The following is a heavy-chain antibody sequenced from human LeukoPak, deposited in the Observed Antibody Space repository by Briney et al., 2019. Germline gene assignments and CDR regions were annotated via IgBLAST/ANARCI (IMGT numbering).Heavy chain of an antibody. J-gene: IGHJ5*02. Sequence: PSQTLSLTCTVSGGSISSYYWSWIRQPPRKGLEWIGYIYYSGSTNYNPSLKSRFTISVDTSKNQFSRKLSSVTAADTAVYYRAGGDSSSWPRGNWFDPWGQGTLVTVSS. D-gene: IGHD6-13*01. CDR1: GGSISSYY. V-gene: IGHV4-59*08. CDR3: AGGDSSSWPRGNWFDP. CDR2: IYYSGST.